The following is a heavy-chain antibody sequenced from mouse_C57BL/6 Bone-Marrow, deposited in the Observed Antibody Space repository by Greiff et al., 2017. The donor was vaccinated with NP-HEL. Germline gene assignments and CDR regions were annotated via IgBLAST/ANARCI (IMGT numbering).Heavy chain of an antibody. CDR3: ARAAYGYEDFAY. D-gene: IGHD2-2*01. J-gene: IGHJ3*01. V-gene: IGHV1-82*01. CDR1: GYAFSSSW. CDR2: IYPGDGDT. Sequence: VQLQQSGPELVKPGASVKISCKASGYAFSSSWMNWVKQRPGTGLEWIGRIYPGDGDTNYNGKFKGKATLTADKSSSTAYMQLSSLTSEDSAVYFCARAAYGYEDFAYWGQGTLVTVSA.